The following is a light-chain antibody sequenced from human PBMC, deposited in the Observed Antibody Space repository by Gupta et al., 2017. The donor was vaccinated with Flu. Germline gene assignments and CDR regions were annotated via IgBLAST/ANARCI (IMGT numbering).Light chain of an antibody. CDR2: GAS. V-gene: IGKV1D-16*01. J-gene: IGKJ4*01. CDR3: QQYKTYPLT. CDR1: QGIGSW. Sequence: PSSLSASVGDRVTITCRASQGIGSWLAWYQQKPEKAPKSLIHGASSLESGVPSRFSGSGSETDFTLTISSLEPEDIGTYYCQQYKTYPLTFGGGTKVEIK.